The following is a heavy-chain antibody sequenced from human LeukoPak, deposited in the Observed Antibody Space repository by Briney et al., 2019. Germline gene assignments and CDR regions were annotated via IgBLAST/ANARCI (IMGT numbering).Heavy chain of an antibody. CDR3: ARSDDYGDYLLPYFDY. D-gene: IGHD4-17*01. J-gene: IGHJ4*02. CDR1: VYTFTSYY. Sequence: GASVKVSCKASVYTFTSYYMHWVRQAPGQGLEWMGIINPSDGSTSYAQKFQGRVTMTSDTSTSTAYMERSSLRSEDTAVYYCARSDDYGDYLLPYFDYWGQGTLVIVSS. V-gene: IGHV1-46*01. CDR2: INPSDGST.